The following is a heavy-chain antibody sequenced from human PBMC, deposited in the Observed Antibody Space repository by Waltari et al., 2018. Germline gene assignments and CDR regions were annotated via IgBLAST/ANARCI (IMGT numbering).Heavy chain of an antibody. V-gene: IGHV3-48*03. J-gene: IGHJ4*02. CDR1: GFNFIAYE. CDR2: ISSSSSTI. CDR3: ATGGNGYAYYFQY. D-gene: IGHD3-16*01. Sequence: EVHLVESGGGLIQPGGSVRRSWAASGFNFIAYEMNWVRQAPGKGLEWVSYISSSSSTIYYSDSVKGRFTVSRDNAKNSLYLQMNSLRGEDTGVYYCATGGNGYAYYFQYWGQGTLLTVSS.